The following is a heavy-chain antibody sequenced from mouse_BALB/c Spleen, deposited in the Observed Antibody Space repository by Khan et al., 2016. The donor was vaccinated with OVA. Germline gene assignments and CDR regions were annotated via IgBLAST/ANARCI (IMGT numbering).Heavy chain of an antibody. CDR1: GYTFTNSW. CDR3: TREVRLHYYAMDF. V-gene: IGHV1-69*02. J-gene: IGHJ4*01. CDR2: IYPSDSYT. D-gene: IGHD2-14*01. Sequence: QIQLVQSGAELVRPGASVKLSCKASGYTFTNSWINWVKQRPGQGLEWIGNIYPSDSYTNYNQNFKDKATLTVDKSSTTAYLHLSSPTSEDSAVYYCTREVRLHYYAMDFWGQGTSVTVSS.